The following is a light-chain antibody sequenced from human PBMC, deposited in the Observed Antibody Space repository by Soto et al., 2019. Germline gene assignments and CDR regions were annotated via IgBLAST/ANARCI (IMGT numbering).Light chain of an antibody. Sequence: QSALTQPPSASGSPGQSVTISCTGTSSDVCGYNYVSWYQQHPGKAPKLMIYEVSEWPSGVPDRFSGSKSGNTASLTVSGLQAEDEADYYCSSYAGSNNLVFGGGTKLTVL. J-gene: IGLJ3*02. CDR1: SSDVCGYNY. CDR2: EVS. CDR3: SSYAGSNNLV. V-gene: IGLV2-8*01.